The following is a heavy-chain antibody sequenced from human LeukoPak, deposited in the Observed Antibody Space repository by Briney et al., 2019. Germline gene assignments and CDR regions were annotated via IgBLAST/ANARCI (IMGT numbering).Heavy chain of an antibody. Sequence: GGSLRLSCAASGFTFSNNSMNWVRQAPGKGLEWVSYISSRSRTIYYADSVKGRFTISRDNAKNSLYLQMNNLKAEDTAVYYCARESPTPLNNYYYYFYMDVWGKGTTVTVSS. V-gene: IGHV3-48*01. CDR1: GFTFSNNS. CDR2: ISSRSRTI. J-gene: IGHJ6*03. CDR3: ARESPTPLNNYYYYFYMDV.